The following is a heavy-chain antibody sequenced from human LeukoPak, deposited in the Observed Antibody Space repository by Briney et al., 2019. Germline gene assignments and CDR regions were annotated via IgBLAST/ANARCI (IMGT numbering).Heavy chain of an antibody. Sequence: ASVNVSCKVSGYTLTELSMHWVRQAPGKGLEWMGGFDPEDGETIYAQKFQGRVTMTEDTSTDTAYMELSSLRSEDTAVYYCATVASRFGVVIRWFDPWGQGTLVTVSS. D-gene: IGHD3-3*01. V-gene: IGHV1-24*01. CDR3: ATVASRFGVVIRWFDP. CDR2: FDPEDGET. CDR1: GYTLTELS. J-gene: IGHJ5*02.